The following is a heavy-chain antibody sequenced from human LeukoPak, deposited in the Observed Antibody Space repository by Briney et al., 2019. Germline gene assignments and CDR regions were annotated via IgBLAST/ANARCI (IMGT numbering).Heavy chain of an antibody. CDR1: GGSFSGYY. D-gene: IGHD2-2*01. CDR2: INHSGST. J-gene: IGHJ5*02. V-gene: IGHV4-34*01. CDR3: ARGFRGCSSTSCKNWFDP. Sequence: SETLSLTCAVYGGSFSGYYWSWIRQPPGKGLEWIGEINHSGSTNYNPSLKSRVTISVDTSKNQFSLKLSSVTAADTAVYYCARGFRGCSSTSCKNWFDPWGQGTLVTVSS.